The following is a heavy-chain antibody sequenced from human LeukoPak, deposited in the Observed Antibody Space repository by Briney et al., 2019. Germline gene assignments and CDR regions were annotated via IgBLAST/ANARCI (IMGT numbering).Heavy chain of an antibody. D-gene: IGHD1-26*01. CDR1: GFTFSSYA. CDR2: IRDSGSST. J-gene: IGHJ4*02. V-gene: IGHV3-23*01. CDR3: AKYGPQDSGSSHFDY. Sequence: GGALRLSCAASGFTFSSYAMSWVRQAPGKGLEWVSAIRDSGSSTHYADSVKGRFTTSRDNSKNTLFLQMNGLRAEDTAIYYCAKYGPQDSGSSHFDYWGQGALVTVSS.